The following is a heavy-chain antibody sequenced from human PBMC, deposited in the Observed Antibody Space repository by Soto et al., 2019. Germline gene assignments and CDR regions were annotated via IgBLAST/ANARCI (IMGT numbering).Heavy chain of an antibody. Sequence: GGSLRLSCAASGFTFRSFTMNGVRQAPGKGLEWVSTISSNSAYIYYTDALRGRFTISRDNAKNSLHLQMNSLRAEDTAVYYCTRDASRDSSARGWFDPWGPGTLVTVSS. J-gene: IGHJ5*02. D-gene: IGHD6-13*01. CDR1: GFTFRSFT. CDR3: TRDASRDSSARGWFDP. V-gene: IGHV3-21*01. CDR2: ISSNSAYI.